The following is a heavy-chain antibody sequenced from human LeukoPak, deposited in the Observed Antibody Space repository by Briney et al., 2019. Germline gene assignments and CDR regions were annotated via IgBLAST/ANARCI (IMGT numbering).Heavy chain of an antibody. Sequence: GGSLRLSCAASGFTFDEYAMHWVRQAPGKGLEWVSGISYSSGTIGYVDSVKGRFTISRDNAKNSLYLQMNSLRAENTALYYCAKDRGGGSRLGDAFDVWGQGTMVTVSS. CDR1: GFTFDEYA. V-gene: IGHV3-9*01. CDR3: AKDRGGGSRLGDAFDV. CDR2: ISYSSGTI. D-gene: IGHD2-15*01. J-gene: IGHJ3*01.